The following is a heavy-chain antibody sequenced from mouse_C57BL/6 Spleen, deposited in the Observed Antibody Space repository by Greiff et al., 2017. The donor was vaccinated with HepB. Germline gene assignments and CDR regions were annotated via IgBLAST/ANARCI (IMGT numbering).Heavy chain of an antibody. D-gene: IGHD2-5*01. CDR3: ARQGYSNPFDY. J-gene: IGHJ2*01. CDR2: ISNGGGST. Sequence: DVKLVESGGGLVQPGGSLKLSCAASGFTFSDYYMYWVRQTPEKRLEWVAYISNGGGSTYYPDTVKGRFTISRDNAKNTLYLQMSRLKSEDTAMYYCARQGYSNPFDYWGQGTTLTVSS. V-gene: IGHV5-12*01. CDR1: GFTFSDYY.